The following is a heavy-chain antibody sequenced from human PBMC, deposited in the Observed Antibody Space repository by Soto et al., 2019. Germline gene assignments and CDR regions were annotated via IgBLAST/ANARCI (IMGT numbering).Heavy chain of an antibody. CDR2: MYNTGST. Sequence: SETLSLTCTVSGGSITGDYWSWIRQPPGKGLEWIGYMYNTGSTVYNPSIKSRVTISVDTSKNQFSLKLNSVTAADTAVYYCARDLWGYCGTDCYPLDVWGQGTTVTVS. D-gene: IGHD2-21*02. J-gene: IGHJ6*02. V-gene: IGHV4-59*01. CDR1: GGSITGDY. CDR3: ARDLWGYCGTDCYPLDV.